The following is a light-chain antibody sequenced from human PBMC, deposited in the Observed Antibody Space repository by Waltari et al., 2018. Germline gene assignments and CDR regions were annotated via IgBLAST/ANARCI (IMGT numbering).Light chain of an antibody. CDR3: QQRFTWPPFT. CDR1: QTISPY. CDR2: DAS. V-gene: IGKV3-11*01. Sequence: FVVTQSPAALSLSPGERATLSCRASQTISPYLAWYQQKPAQAPRLLIYDASKRAPAIPVRFSGSGYGTDFTLTINSLEPEDFAVYYCQQRFTWPPFTFGGGTKIEIK. J-gene: IGKJ4*01.